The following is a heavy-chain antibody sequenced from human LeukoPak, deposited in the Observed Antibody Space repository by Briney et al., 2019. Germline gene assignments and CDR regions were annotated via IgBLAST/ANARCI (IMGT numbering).Heavy chain of an antibody. J-gene: IGHJ6*02. CDR3: AKDFRTGTHYYYAMDV. D-gene: IGHD1-1*01. CDR2: ISWDGGST. CDR1: GFTLHDYT. V-gene: IGHV3-43*01. Sequence: GGSLRLSCAAFGFTLHDYTMHWVRQAPGKGLEWVSVISWDGGSTYYADSVKGRFTISRDSSKNSLYLQMNSLRTEDTALYYCAKDFRTGTHYYYAMDVWGQGTTVTVSS.